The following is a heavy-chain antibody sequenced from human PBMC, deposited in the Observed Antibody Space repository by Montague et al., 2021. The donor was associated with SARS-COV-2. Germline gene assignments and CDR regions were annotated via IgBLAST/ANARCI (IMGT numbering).Heavy chain of an antibody. V-gene: IGHV4-59*08. CDR3: ARRSTNYYYGLDV. D-gene: IGHD2-8*01. CDR2: IYYDGST. J-gene: IGHJ6*02. Sequence: SETLSLTCSISGGSISSYHWNWIRQPPGKGLEWIGNIYYDGSTNYNPSFKSRVTISIDTSKSQFSLNLRSVAAADTAVYYCARRSTNYYYGLDVWGQGTTVSFSS. CDR1: GGSISSYH.